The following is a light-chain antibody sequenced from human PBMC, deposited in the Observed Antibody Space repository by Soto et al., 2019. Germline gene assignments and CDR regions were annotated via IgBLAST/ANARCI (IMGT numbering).Light chain of an antibody. CDR3: SSYAAANNFVV. Sequence: QSVLTQPPSASGSSGQSVTISCTGTSSDIGGYDYVSWYQQFPGRAPKLIIYEVNQRPSGVPERFSGSKSGNTASLTVSGLQTEDEAEYFCSSYAAANNFVVFGGGTKVTVL. CDR1: SSDIGGYDY. J-gene: IGLJ2*01. V-gene: IGLV2-8*01. CDR2: EVN.